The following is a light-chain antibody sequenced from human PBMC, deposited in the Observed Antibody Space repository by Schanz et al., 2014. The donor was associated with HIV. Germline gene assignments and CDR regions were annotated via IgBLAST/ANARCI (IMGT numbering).Light chain of an antibody. J-gene: IGLJ3*02. V-gene: IGLV2-11*01. CDR3: CSYAGTYTWV. CDR1: SSDIGAFNF. CDR2: DVG. Sequence: QSVLTQPRSVSGSPGQSITISCTGTSSDIGAFNFVSWYQHHPGKAPKVIIYDVGKRPSGVPDRFSGSKSGNAASLTISGLQSDDEAYYHCCSYAGTYTWVFGGGTKLTVL.